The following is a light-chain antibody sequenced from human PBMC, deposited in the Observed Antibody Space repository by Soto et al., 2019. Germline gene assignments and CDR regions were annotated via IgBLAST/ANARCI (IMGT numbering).Light chain of an antibody. CDR2: DVS. CDR3: TSYTSSSTSV. V-gene: IGLV2-14*01. J-gene: IGLJ1*01. Sequence: QSVLTQPASVSGSPGQSITISCTGTSSDVGGYNYVSWYQQHPGKAPKLMIYDVSNRPSRVSNRFSGSKSGNTASLTISGLQAEDEADYYCTSYTSSSTSVFGTGTKLTVL. CDR1: SSDVGGYNY.